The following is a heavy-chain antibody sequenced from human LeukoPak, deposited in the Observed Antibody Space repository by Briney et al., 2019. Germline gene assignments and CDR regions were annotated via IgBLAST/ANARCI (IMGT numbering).Heavy chain of an antibody. CDR3: ARSDYHNSGSHTVFDAFDI. J-gene: IGHJ3*02. V-gene: IGHV4-59*01. Sequence: SETLSLTCTVSGGSISRYYWSWIRRPPGKGLEWIGYIDDSGNTNYNPSLKSQVTISVDKSKNQFSLKLSFVTAADTAMYYCARSDYHNSGSHTVFDAFDIWGQGARVTVSS. CDR2: IDDSGNT. CDR1: GGSISRYY. D-gene: IGHD3-10*01.